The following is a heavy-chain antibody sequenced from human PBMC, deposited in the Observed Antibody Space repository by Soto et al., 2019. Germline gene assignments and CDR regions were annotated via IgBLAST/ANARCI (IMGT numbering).Heavy chain of an antibody. V-gene: IGHV4-34*01. CDR3: ARGIRGYIPRFDY. Sequence: QVQLQQWGAGLLKPSETLSLTCAVYGGSFSGYYWSWIRQPPGKGLEWIGEINHSESTDYNPSLKSRVPISVDTAESQFPLKLSSVTAADTAVYYCARGIRGYIPRFDYWGQGTLVTVSS. CDR2: INHSEST. J-gene: IGHJ4*02. CDR1: GGSFSGYY. D-gene: IGHD5-18*01.